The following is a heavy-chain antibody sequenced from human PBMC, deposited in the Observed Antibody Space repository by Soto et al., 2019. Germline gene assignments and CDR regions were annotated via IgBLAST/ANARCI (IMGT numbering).Heavy chain of an antibody. CDR2: ISSTDGDT. D-gene: IGHD6-19*01. V-gene: IGHV3-23*01. Sequence: EVQVLESGGGLVQPGGSLRLSCAASGFTVSSYAMTWVRQAPGKGLEWVSLISSTDGDTYYADSVKGRFTISRDNSKNTLFLQMNSLRAEDTALYSCARGRWDRSGWDFDSWGQGTLVTVSS. CDR3: ARGRWDRSGWDFDS. CDR1: GFTVSSYA. J-gene: IGHJ4*02.